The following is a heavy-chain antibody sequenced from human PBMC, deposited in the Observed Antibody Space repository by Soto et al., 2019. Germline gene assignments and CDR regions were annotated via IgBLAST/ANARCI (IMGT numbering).Heavy chain of an antibody. CDR2: IRGNGDSP. J-gene: IGHJ4*02. Sequence: PGGSLILSCSASGFTFSSYTMHWVRQAPGKGLDYVSGIRGNGDSPFYADSVKGRFTISRDNSKNALYLLMSSLSADDTAVYYCVKSRGGNNFDFFDWGQGALVTVSS. CDR1: GFTFSSYT. CDR3: VKSRGGNNFDFFD. D-gene: IGHD5-12*01. V-gene: IGHV3-64D*06.